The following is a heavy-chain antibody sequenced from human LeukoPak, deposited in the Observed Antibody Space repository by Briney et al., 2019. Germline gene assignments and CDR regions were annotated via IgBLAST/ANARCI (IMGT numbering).Heavy chain of an antibody. V-gene: IGHV1-8*02. D-gene: IGHD1-26*01. Sequence: EASVKVSCKASGYTFTSYYMHWVRQATGQGLEWMGWMNPNSGNTGYAQKFQGRVTVTRNTSISTAYMELSSLRSDDTAVYYCASRTVNSGSLLPFDYWGQGTLVTVSS. J-gene: IGHJ4*02. CDR3: ASRTVNSGSLLPFDY. CDR1: GYTFTSYY. CDR2: MNPNSGNT.